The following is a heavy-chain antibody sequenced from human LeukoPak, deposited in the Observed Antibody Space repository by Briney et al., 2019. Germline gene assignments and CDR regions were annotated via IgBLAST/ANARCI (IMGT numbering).Heavy chain of an antibody. CDR3: ARGSRIAVALDY. J-gene: IGHJ4*02. Sequence: GGSLRLSCAASGLTFSSYSMTWVRQAPGKGLGWVSLIYSGGSTYYADSVKGRFTISRDNSKNTLYLQMNSLRAEDTAVYYCARGSRIAVALDYWGQGTLVTVSS. D-gene: IGHD6-19*01. CDR1: GLTFSSYS. V-gene: IGHV3-53*01. CDR2: IYSGGST.